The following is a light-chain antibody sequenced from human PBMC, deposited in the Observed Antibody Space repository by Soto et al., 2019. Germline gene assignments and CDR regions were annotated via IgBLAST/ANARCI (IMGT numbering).Light chain of an antibody. CDR1: QSVSSSY. V-gene: IGKV3-20*01. CDR3: QQYGSSPT. Sequence: EIVLTQSPGTLSLSPGERATLSCRASQSVSSSYLAWYQQKPGQSPRLLIYGASSRATGIRDRFSGSGSGTALSLTISRLELEDFEVYYCQQYGSSPTFGGGTKVEIK. J-gene: IGKJ4*01. CDR2: GAS.